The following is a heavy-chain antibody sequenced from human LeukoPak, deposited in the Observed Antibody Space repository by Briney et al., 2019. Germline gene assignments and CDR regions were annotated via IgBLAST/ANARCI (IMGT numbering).Heavy chain of an antibody. CDR1: GFTFSSYG. CDR3: ARVGRNYFDY. CDR2: IRYDGSNK. J-gene: IGHJ4*02. D-gene: IGHD3-10*01. V-gene: IGHV3-30*02. Sequence: GGSLRLSCAASGFTFSSYGMHWVRQAPGKGLEWVAFIRYDGSNKYYADSVKGRFTISRDNSKNTLYLQMNSLRAEDTAVYYCARVGRNYFDYWGQGTLVTVSS.